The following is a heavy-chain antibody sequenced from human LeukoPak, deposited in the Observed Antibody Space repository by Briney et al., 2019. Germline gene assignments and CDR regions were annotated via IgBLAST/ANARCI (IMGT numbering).Heavy chain of an antibody. CDR3: AELGITMIGGV. CDR2: ISSSGSTI. V-gene: IGHV3-48*03. Sequence: GGSLRLSCAASGFTFSSYEMNWVRQAPGKGLEWVSYISSSGSTIYYADSVKGRFTSSRGNAKNSLYLQMNSLRAEDTAVYYCAELGITMIGGVWGKGTTVTISS. CDR1: GFTFSSYE. D-gene: IGHD3-10*02. J-gene: IGHJ6*04.